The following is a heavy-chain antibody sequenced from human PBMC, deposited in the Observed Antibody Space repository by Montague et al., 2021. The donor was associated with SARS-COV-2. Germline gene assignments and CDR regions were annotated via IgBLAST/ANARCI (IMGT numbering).Heavy chain of an antibody. Sequence: SETLSLTCAVYGGSFGGYYWSWIRQPPGKGLEWIGEINPNGGTNYNPSHGSRVTISAETSKKQFSLKFSAVSAADTAVYYCAGGRYGGVAYWGQGTLVTVTS. CDR1: GGSFGGYY. CDR3: AGGRYGGVAY. V-gene: IGHV4-34*01. D-gene: IGHD1-26*01. J-gene: IGHJ4*02. CDR2: INPNGGT.